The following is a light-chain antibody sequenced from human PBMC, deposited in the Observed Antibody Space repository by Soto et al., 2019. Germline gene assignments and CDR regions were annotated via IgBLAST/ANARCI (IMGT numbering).Light chain of an antibody. CDR3: HQRYAWPPLT. J-gene: IGKJ4*01. Sequence: ETVLTQSPATLSLSPGDTATLSCRASQNVFSYVAWYQQKPGQPPRLLLYDASFRASGIPARFSGSGSGTDFTLTISSLEPEDFAVYYCHQRYAWPPLTFGGGTKVDIK. CDR2: DAS. V-gene: IGKV3-11*01. CDR1: QNVFSY.